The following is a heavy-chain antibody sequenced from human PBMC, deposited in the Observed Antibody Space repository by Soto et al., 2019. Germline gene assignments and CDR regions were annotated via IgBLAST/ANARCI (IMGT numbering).Heavy chain of an antibody. CDR2: INPSGGST. CDR1: GYTFTSYY. CDR3: ERDYDFWSGHNWFDP. Sequence: ASVKVSCKASGYTFTSYYMHWVRQAPGQGLEWMGIINPSGGSTSYAQKFQGRVTMTRDTSTSTVYMELSSLRSEDTAVYYCERDYDFWSGHNWFDPWGQGTLVTVYS. D-gene: IGHD3-3*01. J-gene: IGHJ5*02. V-gene: IGHV1-46*01.